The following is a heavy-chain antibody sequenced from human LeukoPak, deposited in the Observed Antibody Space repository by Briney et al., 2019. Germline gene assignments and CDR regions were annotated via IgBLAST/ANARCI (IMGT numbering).Heavy chain of an antibody. CDR2: INTDGSIT. Sequence: GGSLRLSCAASGFTFSDYWIHWVRQAPGKGLVWVSRINTDGSITNYADSVKGRFSISRDNAKNTLYLQTSSLRAEDTAVYYCARDRGPRTGFMVREAYDYWGQGTLVTVSS. D-gene: IGHD3-10*01. J-gene: IGHJ4*02. CDR3: ARDRGPRTGFMVREAYDY. CDR1: GFTFSDYW. V-gene: IGHV3-74*01.